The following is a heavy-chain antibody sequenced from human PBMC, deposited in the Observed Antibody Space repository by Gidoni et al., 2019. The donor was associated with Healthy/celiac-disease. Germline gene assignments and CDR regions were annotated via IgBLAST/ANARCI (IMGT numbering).Heavy chain of an antibody. CDR3: ARATGLRYLDY. D-gene: IGHD3-16*01. CDR1: GGSFSGYY. V-gene: IGHV4-34*01. CDR2: INHSGST. Sequence: QVQLQQWGARLLKPSETLSLTCAVYGGSFSGYYWSWIRQPPGKGLEWIGEINHSGSTNYNPSLKSRVTISVDTSKNQFSLKLSSVTAADTAVYYCARATGLRYLDYWGQGTLVTVSS. J-gene: IGHJ4*02.